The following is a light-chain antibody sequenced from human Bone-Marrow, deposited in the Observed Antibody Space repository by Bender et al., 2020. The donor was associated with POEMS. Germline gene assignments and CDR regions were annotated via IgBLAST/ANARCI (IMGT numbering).Light chain of an antibody. V-gene: IGLV1-47*01. CDR3: ASWDDSLSGLL. J-gene: IGLJ2*01. CDR1: TFNIGTNY. Sequence: QSVLTQPPSVSGAPGQRVTISCSGSTFNIGTNYVYWYQQLPGTAPTVVIYKNNQRPSGVPDRFSGSKSGTSASLAISGLHSEDEADYYCASWDDSLSGLLFGGGTKVTVL. CDR2: KNN.